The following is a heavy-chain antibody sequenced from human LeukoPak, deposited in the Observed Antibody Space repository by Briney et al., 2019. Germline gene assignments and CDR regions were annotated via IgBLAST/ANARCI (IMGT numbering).Heavy chain of an antibody. CDR1: GFTVSSNY. J-gene: IGHJ3*02. D-gene: IGHD2-8*01. V-gene: IGHV3-53*01. CDR3: ARERLNAFDI. CDR2: IYSGGST. Sequence: GGPLRLSCAASGFTVSSNYMSWVRQAPGKGLEWVSVIYSGGSTYYADSVKGRFTISRDNSKNTLYLQMNSLRAEDTAVYYCARERLNAFDIWGQGTMVTVSS.